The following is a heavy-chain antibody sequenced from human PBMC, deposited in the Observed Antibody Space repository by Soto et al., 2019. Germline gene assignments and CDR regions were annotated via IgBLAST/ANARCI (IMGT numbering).Heavy chain of an antibody. CDR1: GFNVSSNY. CDR2: IYSGGST. D-gene: IGHD6-19*01. CDR3: TRGFMQSFDY. Sequence: EVQLVESGGGLVQPGGSLRLSCAASGFNVSSNYLSWVRQAPGKGLEWVSVIYSGGSTYYARSVKGRFSISRDDSKNTLYLQMNSLRAEDTAVYYCTRGFMQSFDYWGQGSLVTVSS. J-gene: IGHJ4*02. V-gene: IGHV3-66*01.